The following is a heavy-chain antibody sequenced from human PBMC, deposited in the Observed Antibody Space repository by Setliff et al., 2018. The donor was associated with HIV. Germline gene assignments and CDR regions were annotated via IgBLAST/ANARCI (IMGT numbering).Heavy chain of an antibody. V-gene: IGHV1-18*01. CDR2: SSAYNLNT. D-gene: IGHD3-22*01. Sequence: ASVKVSCKTSGYTFSRYGFSWVRQARGQGLEWMGWSSAYNLNTNYAQRFQGRVTMTTDTAASTGYMELRSLRSVDTAVYYCARAYYQGSSGYQGFDYWGQGTLVTVSS. J-gene: IGHJ4*02. CDR3: ARAYYQGSSGYQGFDY. CDR1: GYTFSRYG.